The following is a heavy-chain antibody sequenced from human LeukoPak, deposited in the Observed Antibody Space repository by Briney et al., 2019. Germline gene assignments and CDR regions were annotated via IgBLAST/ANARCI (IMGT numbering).Heavy chain of an antibody. Sequence: SETLSLTCTVSGGSISSSSAYWGWIRQPPGKGLEWIGSIYYGKNTYYNPSLKSRVTISADTSKNQFSLTLGSVSATDTAVYYCVSPRGFSYGYFDYWGQGTLVTVSS. D-gene: IGHD5-18*01. J-gene: IGHJ4*02. CDR3: VSPRGFSYGYFDY. CDR2: IYYGKNT. CDR1: GGSISSSSAY. V-gene: IGHV4-39*01.